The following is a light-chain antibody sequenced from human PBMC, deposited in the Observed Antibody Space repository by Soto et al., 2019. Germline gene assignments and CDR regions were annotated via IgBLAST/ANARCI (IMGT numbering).Light chain of an antibody. CDR2: DAS. Sequence: EIVLTQSPATLSLSPGERATLSCRASQSVSIFLTWYQQKPGQAPRLLIYDASQRATGIPARFSGSGSGTEFTLTISSLQPEDFATYYCLQHNSYPVTFGQGTKVDIK. CDR3: LQHNSYPVT. V-gene: IGKV3-11*01. J-gene: IGKJ1*01. CDR1: QSVSIF.